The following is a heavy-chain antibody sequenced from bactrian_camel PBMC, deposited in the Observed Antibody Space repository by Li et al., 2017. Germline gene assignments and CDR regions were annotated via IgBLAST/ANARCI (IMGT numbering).Heavy chain of an antibody. V-gene: IGHV3S42*01. CDR1: GFSGLTFSSYA. CDR3: AKVRWRGSDYNV. D-gene: IGHD2*01. J-gene: IGHJ4*01. Sequence: VQLVESGGGLVQPGGSLRLSCAASGFSGLTFSSYAMSWVRQAPGKGLEWVPTINSGDGSTNYADSVKGRFTISRDNAKNTLYLQLNSLETEDTAMYYCAKVRWRGSDYNVWGQGTQVTVS. CDR2: INSGDGST.